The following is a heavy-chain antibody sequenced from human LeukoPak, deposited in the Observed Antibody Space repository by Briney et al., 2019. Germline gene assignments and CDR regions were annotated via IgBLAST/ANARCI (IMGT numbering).Heavy chain of an antibody. CDR1: GFSLNTYW. CDR2: IKKNGSEK. V-gene: IGHV3-7*01. D-gene: IGHD3-22*01. CDR3: ARDSNYYDSSAYYDTFDI. J-gene: IGHJ3*02. Sequence: GGSLRLSCEASGFSLNTYWMAWVRQAPGKGLEWVANIKKNGSEKHYVDSVKVRFTISRDNAKNSLYLQMSGLRAEDSAVYYCARDSNYYDSSAYYDTFDIWGQGTTVTVSS.